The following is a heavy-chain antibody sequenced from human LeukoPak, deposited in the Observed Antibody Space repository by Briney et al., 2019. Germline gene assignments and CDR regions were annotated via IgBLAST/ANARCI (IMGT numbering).Heavy chain of an antibody. CDR2: IYYSGST. CDR3: ASLYCSGGSCYFDY. V-gene: IGHV4-59*01. Sequence: SETLSLTCTVSGGSISSYYWSWIRQPPGKGLEWIGYIYYSGSTNYNPSLKNRVTISVDTSKNQFSLKLSSVTAADTAVYYCASLYCSGGSCYFDYWGQGTLVTVSS. D-gene: IGHD2-15*01. J-gene: IGHJ4*02. CDR1: GGSISSYY.